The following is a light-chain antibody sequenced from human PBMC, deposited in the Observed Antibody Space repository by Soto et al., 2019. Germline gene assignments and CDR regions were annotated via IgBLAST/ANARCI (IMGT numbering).Light chain of an antibody. Sequence: DIVMTQSPDSLTVSLGERATINCKSSQSVIYSSNNENYLAWYQQKPGQPPKLLIYWASTRESGVPDRFSGSGSGTDFTLTINSLQAEDVAVYYCQQYYTAPFTFGPGTKVDIK. J-gene: IGKJ3*01. CDR3: QQYYTAPFT. CDR1: QSVIYSSNNENY. V-gene: IGKV4-1*01. CDR2: WAS.